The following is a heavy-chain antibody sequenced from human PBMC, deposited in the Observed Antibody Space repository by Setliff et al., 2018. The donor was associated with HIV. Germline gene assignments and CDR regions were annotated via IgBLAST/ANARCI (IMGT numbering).Heavy chain of an antibody. V-gene: IGHV4-61*02. J-gene: IGHJ6*02. Sequence: SETLSLTCTVSGDSVTSDSYYWNWIRQPAGRTLEWIGRIYFSGSTNYNPSLKSRVTISIDTSKNQLSLKLSSVTAADTAVYYCARDWAAPYYYGMDVWGQGTTVTVSS. CDR3: ARDWAAPYYYGMDV. D-gene: IGHD3-16*01. CDR2: IYFSGST. CDR1: GDSVTSDSYY.